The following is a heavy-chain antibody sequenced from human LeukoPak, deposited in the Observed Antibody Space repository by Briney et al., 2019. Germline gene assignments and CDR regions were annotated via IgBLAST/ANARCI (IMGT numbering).Heavy chain of an antibody. CDR2: INHSGST. V-gene: IGHV4-34*01. Sequence: KASETLSLTCAVYGGSFSGYYWSWIRQPPGKGLEWIGEINHSGSTNYNPSLKSRVTISVDTSKNQFSLKLSSVTAAETAVYYCARGYDYVWGSYRSSNWFAPWGQGTLVTVSS. CDR1: GGSFSGYY. J-gene: IGHJ5*02. D-gene: IGHD3-16*02. CDR3: ARGYDYVWGSYRSSNWFAP.